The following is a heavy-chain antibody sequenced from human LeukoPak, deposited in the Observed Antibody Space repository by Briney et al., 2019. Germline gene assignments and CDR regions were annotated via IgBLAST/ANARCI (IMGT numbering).Heavy chain of an antibody. CDR2: IYTSGST. D-gene: IGHD6-6*01. Sequence: PSETLSLTCTVAGASISSYCRSWVRQPPGKGLEWIGYIYTSGSTNYNPSLESRVTISVDTSKTQFSLKLSSVTAADTAVYYWAGGTEYSSYDCWGQGTLVTVSS. J-gene: IGHJ4*02. CDR1: GASISSYC. V-gene: IGHV4-4*09. CDR3: AGGTEYSSYDC.